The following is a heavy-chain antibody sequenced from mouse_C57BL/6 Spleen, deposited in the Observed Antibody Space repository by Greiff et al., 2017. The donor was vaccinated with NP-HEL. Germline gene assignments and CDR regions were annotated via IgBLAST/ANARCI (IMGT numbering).Heavy chain of an antibody. D-gene: IGHD2-2*01. CDR3: ARGNYGCLDY. Sequence: DVKLVESGGGLVKPGGSLKLSCAASGFTFSSYAMSWVRQTPEKRLEWVATISDGGSYTYYPDNVKGRFTISRDNAKNNLYLQMSHLKSEDTAMYYCARGNYGCLDYWGQGTTLTVSS. V-gene: IGHV5-4*03. J-gene: IGHJ2*01. CDR1: GFTFSSYA. CDR2: ISDGGSYT.